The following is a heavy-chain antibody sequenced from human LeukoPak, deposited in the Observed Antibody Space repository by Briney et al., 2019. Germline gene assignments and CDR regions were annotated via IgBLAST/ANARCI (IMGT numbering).Heavy chain of an antibody. CDR3: ARGRQQWLVLSNNWFDP. D-gene: IGHD6-19*01. CDR2: MNPNSGNT. Sequence: ASVKVSCKASGYTFTSYDINWVRQATGQGLEWMGWMNPNSGNTGYAQKFQGRVTMTRNTTISTAYMERSSLRSEDTAVYYCARGRQQWLVLSNNWFDPWGQGTLVTVSS. V-gene: IGHV1-8*01. CDR1: GYTFTSYD. J-gene: IGHJ5*02.